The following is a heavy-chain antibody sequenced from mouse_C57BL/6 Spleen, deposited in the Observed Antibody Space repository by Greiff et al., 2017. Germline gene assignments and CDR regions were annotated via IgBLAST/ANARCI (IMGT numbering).Heavy chain of an antibody. CDR2: IYPGDGDT. J-gene: IGHJ3*01. V-gene: IGHV1-82*01. CDR3: ARSGTGTREFPY. CDR1: GYAFSSSW. D-gene: IGHD4-1*01. Sequence: QVQLQQSGPELVKPGASVKISCKASGYAFSSSWMNWVKQRPGKGLEWIGRIYPGDGDTNYNGKFKGKATLTSDKSSSTAYMQLSSLTSEDSAVYFCARSGTGTREFPYWGQGTLVTVSA.